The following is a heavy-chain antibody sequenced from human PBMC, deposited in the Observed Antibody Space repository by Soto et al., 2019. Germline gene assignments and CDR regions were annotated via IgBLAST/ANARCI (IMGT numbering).Heavy chain of an antibody. D-gene: IGHD6-13*01. CDR2: IYYSGST. CDR1: GGSISSYY. J-gene: IGHJ5*02. V-gene: IGHV4-59*01. Sequence: SETLSLTCTVSGGSISSYYWSWIRQPPGKGLEWIGYIYYSGSTNYNPSLRSRVTISVDTSKNQFSLKLSSVTAADTAVYYCARASAYSSSWYFDPWGQGTLVTVSS. CDR3: ARASAYSSSWYFDP.